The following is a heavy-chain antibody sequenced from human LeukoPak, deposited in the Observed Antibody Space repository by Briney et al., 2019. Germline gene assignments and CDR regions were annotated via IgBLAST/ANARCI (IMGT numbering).Heavy chain of an antibody. J-gene: IGHJ5*01. Sequence: GGSLRLSCAASGFTFSNYAMSWVGQTPGKGLECDSVVTGSGGDTYYTGSVNGRFTISRDNSKNTLYLQMNSLRAEDTAVYYCARGTLEHCSGASCYPLDSWGQGTLVTVSS. D-gene: IGHD2-15*01. CDR3: ARGTLEHCSGASCYPLDS. CDR1: GFTFSNYA. CDR2: VTGSGGDT. V-gene: IGHV3-23*01.